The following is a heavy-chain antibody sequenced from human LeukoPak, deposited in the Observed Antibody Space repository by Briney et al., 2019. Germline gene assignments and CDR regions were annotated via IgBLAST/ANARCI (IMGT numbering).Heavy chain of an antibody. CDR1: GFTFSSYW. Sequence: GGSLRLSCAASGFTFSSYWMSWVRQAPGKGLEWVANIKQDGSEKYYVDSVKGRFTISRDNAKNSLYLQMNSLRAEDTAVYYCARDRAYCGGDCPPAYAFDIWGQGTMVTVSS. CDR2: IKQDGSEK. J-gene: IGHJ3*02. D-gene: IGHD2-21*02. CDR3: ARDRAYCGGDCPPAYAFDI. V-gene: IGHV3-7*03.